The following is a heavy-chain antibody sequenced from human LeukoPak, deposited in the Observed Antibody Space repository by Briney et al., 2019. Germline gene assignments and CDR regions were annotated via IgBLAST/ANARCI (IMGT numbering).Heavy chain of an antibody. D-gene: IGHD4-23*01. CDR2: FSSSDGST. Sequence: GGSLRLSCAATGFTFSSSAMTWVRQAPGKGLEWVSTFSSSDGSTYYADSVKGRFTISRDNSQNTLYLQMNSLRAEDTAVYYCAKTLGGNSLFFFDYWGQGTLVTVSS. CDR1: GFTFSSSA. V-gene: IGHV3-23*01. CDR3: AKTLGGNSLFFFDY. J-gene: IGHJ4*02.